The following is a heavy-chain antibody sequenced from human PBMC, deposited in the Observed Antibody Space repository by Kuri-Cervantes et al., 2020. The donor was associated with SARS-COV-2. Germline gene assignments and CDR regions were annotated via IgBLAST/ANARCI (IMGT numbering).Heavy chain of an antibody. CDR2: ISSSSSTI. CDR1: GFIFSSHS. Sequence: ETLSLTCAASGFIFSSHSMNWVRQAPGKGLEWVSYISSSSSTIYYADSVKGRFTISRDNAKNSLYLQMNNLRAEDTAVYYCARVRMVGSSSVPYYFDYWGQGTLVTVSS. CDR3: ARVRMVGSSSVPYYFDY. V-gene: IGHV3-48*01. D-gene: IGHD6-6*01. J-gene: IGHJ4*02.